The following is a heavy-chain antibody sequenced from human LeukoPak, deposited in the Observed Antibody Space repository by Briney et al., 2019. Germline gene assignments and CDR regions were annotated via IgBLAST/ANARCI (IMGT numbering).Heavy chain of an antibody. J-gene: IGHJ6*03. V-gene: IGHV1-8*01. CDR3: ARGGSSSYQVAYYYYYMDV. D-gene: IGHD6-6*01. CDR2: MNPNSGNT. CDR1: GYTFTSYD. Sequence: VASVKVSCKASGYTFTSYDINWVRQATGQGLEWMGWMNPNSGNTGYAQKFQDRVTMTRNTSISTAYMELSSLTSDDTAIYYCARGGSSSYQVAYYYYYMDVWGKGTTVTVSS.